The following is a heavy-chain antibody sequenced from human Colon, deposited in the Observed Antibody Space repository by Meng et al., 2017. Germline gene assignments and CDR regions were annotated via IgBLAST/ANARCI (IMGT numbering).Heavy chain of an antibody. CDR2: IRSKAAGGTA. D-gene: IGHD2/OR15-2a*01. J-gene: IGHJ5*02. CDR1: GFTFRSFA. Sequence: EGEVVECGGGSLQAGGALRLSWAASGFTFRSFAMRWVGPAPGKGLEWGGRIRSKAAGGTADYAAPVRGRFTISRDDSKSALYLEMNSLKTEDTAVYYCATDKIVTVIEPGSQSEPNWVGPWGRGTLVTVSS. V-gene: IGHV3-15*01. CDR3: ATDKIVTVIEPGSQSEPNWVGP.